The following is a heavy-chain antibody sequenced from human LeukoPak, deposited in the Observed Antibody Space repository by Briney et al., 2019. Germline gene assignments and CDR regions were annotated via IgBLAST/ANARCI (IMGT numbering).Heavy chain of an antibody. CDR2: IYYSGST. J-gene: IGHJ4*02. D-gene: IGHD6-6*01. CDR3: ARGPSIAARPKLDY. Sequence: SETLSLTCTVSGDSTSSSSYYWSWLRQPPGKGLEWIGYIYYSGSTNYNPSLKSRVTISVDTSKNQFSLKLSSVTAADTAVYYCARGPSIAARPKLDYWGQGTLVTVSS. V-gene: IGHV4-61*01. CDR1: GDSTSSSSYY.